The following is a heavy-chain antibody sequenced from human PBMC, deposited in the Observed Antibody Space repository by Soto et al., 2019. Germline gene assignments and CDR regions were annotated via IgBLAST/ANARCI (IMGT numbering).Heavy chain of an antibody. V-gene: IGHV1-69*06. CDR2: ITPIFGTA. D-gene: IGHD6-6*01. J-gene: IGHJ4*02. Sequence: QVQLVQSGAEVKKPGSSVKVSCKASGGTFSNYAISWVRQAPRQGLEWMGNITPIFGTAIYAQNFQDRVTITADTSTNTANMELNSLTSEDTAIYYCARAPIAARPYYFDYWGQGTLVTVSS. CDR3: ARAPIAARPYYFDY. CDR1: GGTFSNYA.